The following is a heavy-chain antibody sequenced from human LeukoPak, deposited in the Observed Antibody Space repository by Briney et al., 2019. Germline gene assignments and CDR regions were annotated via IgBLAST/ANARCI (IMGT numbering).Heavy chain of an antibody. Sequence: TPSETLSLTCTVSGGSISSSSYYWGWIRQPPGKGLEWIGSIYYSGSTYYNPSLKSRVTISVDTSKNQFSLKLSSVTAADTAVYFCARRITMVRGVIWDTFGYWGQGTLVTVSS. D-gene: IGHD3-10*01. CDR2: IYYSGST. V-gene: IGHV4-39*01. CDR1: GGSISSSSYY. CDR3: ARRITMVRGVIWDTFGY. J-gene: IGHJ4*02.